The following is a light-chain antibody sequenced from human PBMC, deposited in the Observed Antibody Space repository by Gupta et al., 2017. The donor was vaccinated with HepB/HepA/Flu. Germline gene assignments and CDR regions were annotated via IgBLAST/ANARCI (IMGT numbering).Light chain of an antibody. V-gene: IGKV3-15*01. CDR3: PKYKDGPRN. CDR1: QGVSSN. Sequence: IDLTQSPPTLSASPGEGATLSCRASQGVSSNLAWYHQKPGKAPRLLIYGASTRATGVPARFSGSGSGTEFTLTISSLQSEDVAVYYCPKYKDGPRNFGQGTKVEIK. CDR2: GAS. J-gene: IGKJ1*01.